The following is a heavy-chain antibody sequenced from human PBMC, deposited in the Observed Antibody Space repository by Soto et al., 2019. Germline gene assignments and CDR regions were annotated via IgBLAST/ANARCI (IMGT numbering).Heavy chain of an antibody. Sequence: SETLSLTCTVSGGSIRSSSYFWGWIRQPPGKGLEWIGNIYYSGSTSHNPSLKSRVTISVDTSKNQFSLKLNSVTAADTAVFYCAIGIAGAGPFDYWGQGTLVTVSS. CDR2: IYYSGST. J-gene: IGHJ4*02. CDR1: GGSIRSSSYF. V-gene: IGHV4-39*01. D-gene: IGHD6-13*01. CDR3: AIGIAGAGPFDY.